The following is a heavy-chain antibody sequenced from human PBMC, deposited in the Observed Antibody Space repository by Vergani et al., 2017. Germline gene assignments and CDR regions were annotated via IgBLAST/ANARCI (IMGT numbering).Heavy chain of an antibody. Sequence: QVQLQESGPGLVKPSQTLSLTCTVSGGSISSGSYYWSWIRQPAGKGLEWIGYIHYSGSTNYNPSLKSRVTISVDTSKNQFSLKLSSVTAADTAVYYCAREGAGAVYWGQGTLVTVSS. CDR1: GGSISSGSYY. CDR3: AREGAGAVY. J-gene: IGHJ4*02. V-gene: IGHV4-61*10. D-gene: IGHD1-26*01. CDR2: IHYSGST.